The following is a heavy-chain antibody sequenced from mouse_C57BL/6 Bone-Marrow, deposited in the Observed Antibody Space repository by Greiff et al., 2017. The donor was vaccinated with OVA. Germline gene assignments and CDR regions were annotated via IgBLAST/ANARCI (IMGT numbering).Heavy chain of an antibody. Sequence: EVKLQRSGPELVKPGASVKISCKASGYTFTDYYMNWVKQSHGKSLEWIGDINPNNGGTSYNQKFKGKATLTVDKSSSTAYMELRSLTSEDSAVYYCASYGNYLFDYWGQGTTLTVSS. CDR3: ASYGNYLFDY. J-gene: IGHJ2*01. CDR1: GYTFTDYY. D-gene: IGHD2-1*01. CDR2: INPNNGGT. V-gene: IGHV1-26*01.